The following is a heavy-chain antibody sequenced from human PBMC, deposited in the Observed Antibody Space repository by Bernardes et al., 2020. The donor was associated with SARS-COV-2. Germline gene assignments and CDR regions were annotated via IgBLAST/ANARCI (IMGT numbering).Heavy chain of an antibody. V-gene: IGHV4-34*01. CDR1: GGSFRGSY. CDR3: ARDSSYGMDV. CDR2: INHSGST. D-gene: IGHD6-13*01. Sequence: SETLTLTCAVYGGSFRGSYWSWIRQPPGKGLEWIGEINHSGSTNYNPSLKSRVTISVDTSKNQFSLKLSSVTAADTAVYYCARDSSYGMDVWGQGTTVTVSS. J-gene: IGHJ6*02.